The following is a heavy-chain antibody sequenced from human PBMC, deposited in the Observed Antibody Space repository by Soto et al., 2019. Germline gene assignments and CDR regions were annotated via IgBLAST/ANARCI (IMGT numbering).Heavy chain of an antibody. CDR3: ARGFVTMVRGVIAFDY. D-gene: IGHD3-10*01. V-gene: IGHV1-3*01. Sequence: GASVKVSCKASGYTFTSYAVHWVRQAPGQRLEWMGWINAGNGNTKYSQKFQGRVTITRDTSASTAYMELSSLRSEDTAVYYCARGFVTMVRGVIAFDYWGQGTLVTVSS. CDR1: GYTFTSYA. J-gene: IGHJ4*02. CDR2: INAGNGNT.